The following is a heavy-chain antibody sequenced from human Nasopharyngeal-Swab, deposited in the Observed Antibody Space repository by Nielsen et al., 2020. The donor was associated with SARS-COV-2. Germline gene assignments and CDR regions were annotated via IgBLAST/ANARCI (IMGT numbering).Heavy chain of an antibody. J-gene: IGHJ4*02. V-gene: IGHV3-48*04. CDR3: ARATDTSTYGLYY. CDR2: ISTSSSTI. CDR1: GFTFRNYN. D-gene: IGHD3-10*01. Sequence: GESLKISCVASGFTFRNYNINWVRQAPGRGLEWVSYISTSSSTIHYADSVKGRFTISRDNAKDSLYLQMGSLRAEDTAFYYCARATDTSTYGLYYWGQGTLVTVSS.